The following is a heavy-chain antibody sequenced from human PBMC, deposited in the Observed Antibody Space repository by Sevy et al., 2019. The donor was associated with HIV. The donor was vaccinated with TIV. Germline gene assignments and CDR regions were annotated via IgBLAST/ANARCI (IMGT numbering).Heavy chain of an antibody. CDR2: LSFGCGEI. J-gene: IGHJ4*02. V-gene: IGHV3-23*01. Sequence: GGSLRLSCAASGFTFSKYSMSWVRQPPGKGLEWVSTLSFGCGEINYADSVKGRFTISRDTSNSSVYLQMNNLRPEDTAMYYCAREGCTKPHDYWGQGTLVTVSS. D-gene: IGHD2-8*01. CDR3: AREGCTKPHDY. CDR1: GFTFSKYS.